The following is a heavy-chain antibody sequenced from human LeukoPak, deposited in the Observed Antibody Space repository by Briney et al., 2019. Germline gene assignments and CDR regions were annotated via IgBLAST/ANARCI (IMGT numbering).Heavy chain of an antibody. CDR2: ISSGSATI. CDR3: ARFFDY. J-gene: IGHJ4*02. Sequence: GGSLRLSCAATGFPFSSYSVNWVRQTPGEGLEWVSYISSGSATIYYAAAVKGRFTISRHNAKNSLYLQMNSLRDEDTGVYYCARFFDYWGQGSLVTVSS. CDR1: GFPFSSYS. V-gene: IGHV3-48*02.